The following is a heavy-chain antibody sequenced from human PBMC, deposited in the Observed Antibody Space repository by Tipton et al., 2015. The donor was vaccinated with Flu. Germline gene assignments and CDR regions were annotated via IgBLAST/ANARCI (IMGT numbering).Heavy chain of an antibody. D-gene: IGHD4-11*01. J-gene: IGHJ5*02. Sequence: TLSLTCSVSGASIDKNNYYWTFVRQPPGGRLEWIGGVSLRYGTYYNSSLEGRVAISLDTSTNQFSLQMKSVTAADTAVYYCARRDYSNYASEPKNWFDPWGQGTLVTVSS. V-gene: IGHV4-39*01. CDR3: ARRDYSNYASEPKNWFDP. CDR1: GASIDKNNYY. CDR2: VSLRYGT.